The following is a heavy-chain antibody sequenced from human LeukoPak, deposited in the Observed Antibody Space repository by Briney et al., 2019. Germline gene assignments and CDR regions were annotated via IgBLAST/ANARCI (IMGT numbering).Heavy chain of an antibody. J-gene: IGHJ5*02. CDR2: INPNTGGT. V-gene: IGHV1-2*02. CDR1: GYTFTDYY. CDR3: VRVVRRAAAHAGNWFDP. Sequence: GASVKVSCKASGYTFTDYYMHWVRQDPGQGLEWMGWINPNTGGTDYIQKFQGRVTITRDTSISTAYMELNSLKSADTAVYYCVRVVRRAAAHAGNWFDPWGQGTLVTVSS. D-gene: IGHD6-13*01.